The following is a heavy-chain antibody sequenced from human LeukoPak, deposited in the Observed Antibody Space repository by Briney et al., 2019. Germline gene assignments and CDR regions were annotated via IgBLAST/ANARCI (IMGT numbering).Heavy chain of an antibody. J-gene: IGHJ4*02. Sequence: SVKVSCKACVGTFSSCAISWVPQAPGQGLEWMAGIITIFGTANYAQKFQGRVTITADESTSTPYMELSSESCRHAPVYLCARGYYYDSRGFYFDYWRGGPLVTVSS. CDR3: ARGYYYDSRGFYFDY. D-gene: IGHD3-22*01. CDR1: VGTFSSCA. V-gene: IGHV1-69*13. CDR2: IITIFGTA.